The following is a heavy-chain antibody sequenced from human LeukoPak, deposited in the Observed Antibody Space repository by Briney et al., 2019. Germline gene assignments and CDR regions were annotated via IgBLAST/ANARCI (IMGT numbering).Heavy chain of an antibody. CDR2: IIPIFGTA. J-gene: IGHJ4*02. V-gene: IGHV1-69*13. CDR3: ARAVGAVDY. CDR1: GYTLTELS. D-gene: IGHD1-26*01. Sequence: ASVKVSCKVSGYTLTELSMHWVRQAPGQGLEWMGGIIPIFGTANYAQKFQGRVTITADESTSTAYMELSSLRSEDTAVYYCARAVGAVDYWGQGTLVTVSS.